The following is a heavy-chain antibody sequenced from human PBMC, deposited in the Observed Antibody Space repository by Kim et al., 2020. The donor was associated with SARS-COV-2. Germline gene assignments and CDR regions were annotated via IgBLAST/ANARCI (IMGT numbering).Heavy chain of an antibody. V-gene: IGHV4-4*02. CDR1: GGSISSSNW. J-gene: IGHJ3*02. CDR3: ARVRGVRGKAFDI. D-gene: IGHD3-10*01. Sequence: SETLSLTCAVSGGSISSSNWWSWVRQPPGKGLELIGEIYHSGSTNYNPSLKSRVTISVDKSKNQFSLKLSSVTAADTAVYYCARVRGVRGKAFDIWGQGTMVTVSS. CDR2: IYHSGST.